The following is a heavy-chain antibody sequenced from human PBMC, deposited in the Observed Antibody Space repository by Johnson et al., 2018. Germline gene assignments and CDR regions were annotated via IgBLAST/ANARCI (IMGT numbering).Heavy chain of an antibody. CDR2: IRSKANSYAT. D-gene: IGHD3-22*01. J-gene: IGHJ3*02. V-gene: IGHV3-73*01. Sequence: EVQLLESGGGLVQPGGSLKLSCAASGFTFSGSAMHWVRQASGKGLEWVGRIRSKANSYATAYAASVKGRSTISRDDSKSIAYLQMNSLKTEDTAVYYYTRDGGIVVVSEGDAFDIWGQGTMVTVSS. CDR1: GFTFSGSA. CDR3: TRDGGIVVVSEGDAFDI.